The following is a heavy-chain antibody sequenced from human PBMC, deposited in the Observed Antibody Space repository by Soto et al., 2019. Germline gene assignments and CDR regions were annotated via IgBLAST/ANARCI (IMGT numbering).Heavy chain of an antibody. J-gene: IGHJ3*02. Sequence: GGSLRLSCAASGFTISGYWMTWVRQAPGKGLECVANIKQDGSEKTYVDSVKGRFTISRDNAKNSLYLQMNSLRAEDTAVYYCARDSDYDAFDTWGQGTMVTVSS. CDR3: ARDSDYDAFDT. CDR1: GFTISGYW. V-gene: IGHV3-7*05. CDR2: IKQDGSEK. D-gene: IGHD4-17*01.